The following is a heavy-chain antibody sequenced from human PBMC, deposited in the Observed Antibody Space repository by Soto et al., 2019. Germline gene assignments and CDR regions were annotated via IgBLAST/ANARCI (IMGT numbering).Heavy chain of an antibody. D-gene: IGHD5-18*01. CDR2: IYYSGST. CDR3: ARHRYSYGSYYFDY. J-gene: IGHJ4*02. Sequence: QVQLQESGPGLVKPSENLSLTCTVSGGSINSYYWSWIRQPPGKGLEWIGYIYYSGSTNYNPSLTSRVTISVDTSKDQFSLKLSSVTAADTAVYYCARHRYSYGSYYFDYWGQGTLVTVSS. V-gene: IGHV4-59*08. CDR1: GGSINSYY.